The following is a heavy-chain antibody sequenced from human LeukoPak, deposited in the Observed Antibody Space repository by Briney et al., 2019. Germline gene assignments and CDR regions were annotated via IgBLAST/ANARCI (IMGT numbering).Heavy chain of an antibody. CDR3: ARGGYSYGLFWFDP. V-gene: IGHV4-34*01. CDR2: INHSGST. Sequence: PSETLSLTCSVSGGSISSYYWSWIRQPPGKGLEWIGEINHSGSTNYNPSLKSRVTISVDTSKNQFSLKLSSVTAADTAVYYCARGGYSYGLFWFDPWGQGTLVTVSS. J-gene: IGHJ5*02. D-gene: IGHD5-18*01. CDR1: GGSISSYY.